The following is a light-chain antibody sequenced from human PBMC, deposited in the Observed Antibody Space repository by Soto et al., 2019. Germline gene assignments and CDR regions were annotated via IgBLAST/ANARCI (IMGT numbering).Light chain of an antibody. CDR1: QSISAW. CDR2: DAS. CDR3: QQSYSTPIT. Sequence: DIPLTQSPSTLSSTSGDRVTITWRHSQSISAWLAWYQQKPGKAPKLLIYDASNLESGVPSRFSGSGSGTDFTLTISSLQPEDFATYYCQQSYSTPITFGQGTRLEIK. J-gene: IGKJ5*01. V-gene: IGKV1-5*01.